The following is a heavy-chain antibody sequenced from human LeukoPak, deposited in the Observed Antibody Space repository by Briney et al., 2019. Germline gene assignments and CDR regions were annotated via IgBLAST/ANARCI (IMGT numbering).Heavy chain of an antibody. Sequence: PGGSLRLSCAASGFTFSSYSMNWVRQAPGKGLEWVSSISRGGGSIYYADSLKGRFTISRDNAKNSLYLQMNSLRVEDTAVYYCGYTNNFYHWGQGTLVVVSS. V-gene: IGHV3-21*01. D-gene: IGHD3-16*02. CDR1: GFTFSSYS. J-gene: IGHJ4*02. CDR3: GYTNNFYH. CDR2: ISRGGGSI.